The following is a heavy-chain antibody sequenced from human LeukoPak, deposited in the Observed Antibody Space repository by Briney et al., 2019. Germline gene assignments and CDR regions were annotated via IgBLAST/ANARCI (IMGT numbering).Heavy chain of an antibody. CDR3: ARNTYGYKFSMDV. J-gene: IGHJ6*03. V-gene: IGHV1/OR15-2*02. CDR1: GYTFTGYY. CDR2: VTAFNENT. Sequence: ASVKVSCKASGYTFTGYYMHWVRQAPGQGLEWVGWVTAFNENTHYSRKVQGRVTMTRDTSTSTAYMELRSLRFDDTAVYYCARNTYGYKFSMDVWGKGTTVTVSS. D-gene: IGHD5-24*01.